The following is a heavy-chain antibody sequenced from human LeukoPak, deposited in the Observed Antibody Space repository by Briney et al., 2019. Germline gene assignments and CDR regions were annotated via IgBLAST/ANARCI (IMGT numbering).Heavy chain of an antibody. Sequence: PSETLSLTCTVSGGSISSGGYYWRWIRQHPGKGLEWIGYIYYSGSTYYNPSLKSRVTISVDTSKNQFSLKLSSVTAADTAVYYCARGVADYGDLSYYYYGMDVWGQGTTVTVSS. CDR3: ARGVADYGDLSYYYYGMDV. V-gene: IGHV4-31*03. D-gene: IGHD4-17*01. CDR1: GGSISSGGYY. J-gene: IGHJ6*02. CDR2: IYYSGST.